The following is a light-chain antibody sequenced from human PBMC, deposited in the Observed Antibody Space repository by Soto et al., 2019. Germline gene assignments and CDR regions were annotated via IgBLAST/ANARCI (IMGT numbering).Light chain of an antibody. Sequence: QSVLTQPPSASGSPGQSVTISCTGTSSDVGGYNYVSWYQQHPGKAPKLMIYEVSKRPSGVPDRFSGSKSGNTASLTVSGLQAEDEADYYCSSYAGSNNRVVFGTGTKLTVL. J-gene: IGLJ1*01. CDR2: EVS. CDR3: SSYAGSNNRVV. CDR1: SSDVGGYNY. V-gene: IGLV2-8*01.